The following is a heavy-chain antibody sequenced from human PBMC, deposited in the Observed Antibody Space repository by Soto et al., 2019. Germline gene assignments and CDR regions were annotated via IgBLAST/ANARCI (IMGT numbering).Heavy chain of an antibody. CDR1: GDSITSNY. CDR3: ARGGDGYFPLDY. J-gene: IGHJ4*02. CDR2: IYYSGST. D-gene: IGHD5-12*01. V-gene: IGHV4-59*01. Sequence: QVQLQESGPGLVKPSETLSLTCSIFGDSITSNYWSWIRQPPGKGLEWIGYIYYSGSTNYNPSLKSRVTISIDPSKTQFSLKLTSVTAADTAVYYCARGGDGYFPLDYWGQGTLVTVSS.